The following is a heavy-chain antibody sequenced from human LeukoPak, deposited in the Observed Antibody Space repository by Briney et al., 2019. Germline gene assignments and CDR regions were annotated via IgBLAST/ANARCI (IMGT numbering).Heavy chain of an antibody. Sequence: GGSLRLSCAASGFTFSSYGMSWVRQAPGKGLEWVSAIGGSGGSTYYADSVKGRFTISRDNSKNTLYLQMNSLRAEDTAVYYCAKLGYNHFDYWGQGTLVTVSS. CDR2: IGGSGGST. V-gene: IGHV3-23*01. J-gene: IGHJ4*02. CDR1: GFTFSSYG. D-gene: IGHD1-1*01. CDR3: AKLGYNHFDY.